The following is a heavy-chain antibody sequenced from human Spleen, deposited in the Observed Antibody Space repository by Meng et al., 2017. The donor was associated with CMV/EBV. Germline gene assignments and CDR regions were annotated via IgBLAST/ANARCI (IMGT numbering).Heavy chain of an antibody. V-gene: IGHV1-2*02. Sequence: ASVKVSCKASGYTFSGYYIHWVRQAPGQGLEWMGWITPESGGTNYAQKFQGRVTMTKNTSISTAYMELLSLRSDDTAVYFCARDPVEDVVAIPRRPNYYRYHGVDVWGQGTTVTVSS. CDR1: GYTFSGYY. CDR3: ARDPVEDVVAIPRRPNYYRYHGVDV. J-gene: IGHJ6*02. CDR2: ITPESGGT. D-gene: IGHD2-15*01.